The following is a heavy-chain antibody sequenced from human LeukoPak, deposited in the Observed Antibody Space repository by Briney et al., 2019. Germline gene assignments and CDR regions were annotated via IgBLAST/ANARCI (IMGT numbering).Heavy chain of an antibody. Sequence: GGSLRLSCAASGFTFSSYEMNWVRQAPGKGLEWVAFIRYDGSNKYYADSVKGRFTISRDNSKNTLYLQMNSLRAEDTAVYYCAKDMEDIVVVPAAGLGAFDIWGQGTMVTVSS. CDR1: GFTFSSYE. D-gene: IGHD2-2*01. J-gene: IGHJ3*02. V-gene: IGHV3-30*02. CDR2: IRYDGSNK. CDR3: AKDMEDIVVVPAAGLGAFDI.